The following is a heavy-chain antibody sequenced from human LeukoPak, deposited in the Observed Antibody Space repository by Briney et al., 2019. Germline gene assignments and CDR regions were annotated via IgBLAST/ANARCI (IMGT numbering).Heavy chain of an antibody. D-gene: IGHD5/OR15-5a*01. CDR1: GGSFSSYY. J-gene: IGHJ3*02. V-gene: IGHV4-59*01. CDR3: ATGPSLRMLFDI. CDR2: IYYSGST. Sequence: SETLSLTCTVSGGSFSSYYWSWIRQPPGKGLEWIGYIYYSGSTNYNPSLKSRVTISVDTSKNQCSLKLSSVTAADTSVYYCATGPSLRMLFDIWGQGTMVTVSS.